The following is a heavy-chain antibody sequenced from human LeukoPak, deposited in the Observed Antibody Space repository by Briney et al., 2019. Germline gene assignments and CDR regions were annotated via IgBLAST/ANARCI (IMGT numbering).Heavy chain of an antibody. CDR3: ARTIAYCGGDCYEGHYYYYYMDV. V-gene: IGHV4-61*02. J-gene: IGHJ6*03. Sequence: SQTLSLTCTVSGGSISSGSYYWRWLRQPAGKGLEWIGRIYTSGSTNYNPSLKSRVTISVDTSKNQFSLKLSSVTAADTAVYYCARTIAYCGGDCYEGHYYYYYMDVWGKGTTVTVSS. CDR2: IYTSGST. CDR1: GGSISSGSYY. D-gene: IGHD2-21*02.